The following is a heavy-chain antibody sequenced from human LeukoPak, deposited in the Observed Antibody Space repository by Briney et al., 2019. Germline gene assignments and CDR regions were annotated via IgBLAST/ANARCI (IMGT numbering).Heavy chain of an antibody. J-gene: IGHJ6*02. Sequence: GGSLRLSCAASGFTFSNHAMSWVRQAPGKGLVWISRLNSDGTSTSYADSVKGRFTISRDNAKNTLFLQMNSLRAGDTAVYYCARANSRRSALTGDSYYGMDVWGQGTTVTVSS. D-gene: IGHD3-3*01. CDR1: GFTFSNHA. V-gene: IGHV3-74*01. CDR3: ARANSRRSALTGDSYYGMDV. CDR2: LNSDGTST.